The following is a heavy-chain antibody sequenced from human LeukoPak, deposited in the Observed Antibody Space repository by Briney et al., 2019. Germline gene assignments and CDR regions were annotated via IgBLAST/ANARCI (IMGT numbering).Heavy chain of an antibody. D-gene: IGHD3-22*01. V-gene: IGHV4-59*01. CDR1: VDSISTYY. CDR3: ERVPYYHDSSGYYSAYFDY. J-gene: IGHJ4*02. Sequence: SETLSLTCTVSVDSISTYYWNWIPHPPGKGLECIGFICFSGGTSYNPRLKSRVTISVDTSTNQFSLKLSSVTAADTAVYYCERVPYYHDSSGYYSAYFDYWGQGTLVTVSS. CDR2: ICFSGGT.